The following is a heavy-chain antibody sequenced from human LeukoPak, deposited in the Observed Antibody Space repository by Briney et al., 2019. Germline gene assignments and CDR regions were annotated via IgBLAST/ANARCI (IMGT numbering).Heavy chain of an antibody. CDR3: ARAESGYSYGPDAFDI. J-gene: IGHJ3*02. V-gene: IGHV4-59*01. CDR2: IYHSGST. D-gene: IGHD5-18*01. CDR1: GGSISSYY. Sequence: SETLSLTCTVSGGSISSYYWSWIRQPPGKGLEWIGYIYHSGSTNYNPSLKSRVTISVDTSKNQFSLKLSSVTAADTAVYYCARAESGYSYGPDAFDIWGQGTMVTVSS.